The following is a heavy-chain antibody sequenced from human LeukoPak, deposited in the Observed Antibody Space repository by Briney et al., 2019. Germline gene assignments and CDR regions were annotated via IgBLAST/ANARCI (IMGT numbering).Heavy chain of an antibody. D-gene: IGHD6-19*01. CDR1: GGSISGDY. J-gene: IGHJ4*02. CDR3: AREAVAGTFYFDY. Sequence: SETLSLTCTVSGGSISGDYWSWIRQPPGKGLEWIGYVYYSGTTNYNPSLKSRVTISVDTSKNQFSLKLSSVTAADTAVYYCAREAVAGTFYFDYWGQGTLVTVSS. CDR2: VYYSGTT. V-gene: IGHV4-59*01.